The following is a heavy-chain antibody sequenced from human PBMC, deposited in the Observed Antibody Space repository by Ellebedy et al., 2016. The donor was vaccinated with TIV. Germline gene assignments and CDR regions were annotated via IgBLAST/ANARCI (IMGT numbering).Heavy chain of an antibody. CDR3: ARHFLGWELALDY. CDR2: IYYSGST. CDR1: GGSIRSYY. Sequence: SETLSLTCIVSGGSIRSYYWSWIRQPPGKGLEWIGYIYYSGSTNYNPSLKSRVTISVDTSKNQFSLKLSSVTAADTAVYYCARHFLGWELALDYWGQGTLVTVSS. V-gene: IGHV4-59*08. D-gene: IGHD1-26*01. J-gene: IGHJ4*02.